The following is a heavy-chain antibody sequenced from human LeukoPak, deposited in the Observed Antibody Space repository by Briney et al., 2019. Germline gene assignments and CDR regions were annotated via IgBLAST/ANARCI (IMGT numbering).Heavy chain of an antibody. D-gene: IGHD1-7*01. CDR1: GFSFSTYG. Sequence: GGSLRLSCAASGFSFSTYGMHWVRQAPGKGLEWVAVVSSDGSIDYYADSVRGRFTVSRDNSKNTLYLQVNSLRVEDTAVYYCTREGMGTTFSAWFDPWGQGTLVTVSS. V-gene: IGHV3-30*03. CDR3: TREGMGTTFSAWFDP. CDR2: VSSDGSID. J-gene: IGHJ5*02.